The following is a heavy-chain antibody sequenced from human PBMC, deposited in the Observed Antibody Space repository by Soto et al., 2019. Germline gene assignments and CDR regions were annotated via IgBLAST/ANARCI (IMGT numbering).Heavy chain of an antibody. Sequence: GSVNVSCKVFGYTFSTYGLSWVRQAPGQGLEWMGWVSPYSGKTYYAPGLQGRVTMTTDTSKNTAYMSLRRLRSDDTAIYYCVRGGILEANRPHYYYGWETWGKGNMVLISS. CDR3: VRGGILEANRPHYYYGWET. CDR2: VSPYSGKT. D-gene: IGHD1-1*01. V-gene: IGHV1-18*01. J-gene: IGHJ6*04. CDR1: GYTFSTYG.